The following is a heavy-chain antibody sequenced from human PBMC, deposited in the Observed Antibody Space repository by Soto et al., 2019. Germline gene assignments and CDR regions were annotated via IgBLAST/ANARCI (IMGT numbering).Heavy chain of an antibody. CDR3: ASDSSGYYGADY. CDR1: GGSISSGGYY. J-gene: IGHJ4*02. D-gene: IGHD3-22*01. V-gene: IGHV4-31*03. CDR2: IYYSGST. Sequence: PSETLSLTCTVSGGSISSGGYYWSWIRQHPGKGLEWIGYIYYSGSTYYNPSLKSRVTISVDTSKNQFSLKLSSVTAADTALFYCASDSSGYYGADYWGQGTLVTVSS.